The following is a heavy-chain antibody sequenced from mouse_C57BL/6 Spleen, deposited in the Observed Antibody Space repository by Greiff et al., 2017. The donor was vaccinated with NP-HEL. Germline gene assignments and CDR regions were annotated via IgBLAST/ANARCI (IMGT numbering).Heavy chain of an antibody. V-gene: IGHV3-6*01. J-gene: IGHJ4*01. CDR2: ISYDGSN. Sequence: EVQLVESGPGLVKPSQSLSLTCSVTGYSITSGYYWNWIRQFPGNKLEWMGYISYDGSNNYNQSLKNLISITRDTSKNQFFLKLNSGTTEDTATYYCARDGYYGPYAMDYWGQGTSVTVSS. CDR1: GYSITSGYY. CDR3: ARDGYYGPYAMDY. D-gene: IGHD1-1*01.